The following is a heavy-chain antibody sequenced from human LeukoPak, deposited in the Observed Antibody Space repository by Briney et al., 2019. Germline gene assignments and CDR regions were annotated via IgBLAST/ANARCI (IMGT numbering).Heavy chain of an antibody. CDR2: IYYSGST. J-gene: IGHJ4*02. CDR3: ARDAPDQPLDY. CDR1: GGSISSGGYY. Sequence: SQTLSLTCTVSGGSISSGGYYWSWIRQHPGEGLEWIGYIYYSGSTYYNPSLKSRVTISVDTSKNQFSLKLSSVTAADTAVYYCARDAPDQPLDYWGQGTLVTVSS. V-gene: IGHV4-31*03.